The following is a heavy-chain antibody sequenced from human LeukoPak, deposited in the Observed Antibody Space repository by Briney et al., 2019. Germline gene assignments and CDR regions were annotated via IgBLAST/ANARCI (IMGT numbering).Heavy chain of an antibody. CDR2: ISGSGGST. CDR3: ARSTVATNFDY. J-gene: IGHJ4*02. Sequence: PGGSLRLSCAASGFTFSSYAMSWVRQAPGKGLEWVSAISGSGGSTYYADSVKGRFTISRDNSKNTLYLQMNSLRAEETAAYYCARSTVATNFDYSGQGTLVTVSS. V-gene: IGHV3-23*01. D-gene: IGHD5-12*01. CDR1: GFTFSSYA.